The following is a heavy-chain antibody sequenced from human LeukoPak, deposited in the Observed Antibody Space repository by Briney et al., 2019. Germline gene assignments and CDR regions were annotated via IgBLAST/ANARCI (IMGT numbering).Heavy chain of an antibody. CDR2: IYTSGNT. Sequence: SETLSLTCTVSGGSISTGSYCWSWIRQPAGKGLEWIGHIYTSGNTNYNPSLKSRVAMSIDSSKNQFSLKLTSVTAADTATYYCARLEGRRHIVVVSARFSSRYFDFWGPGSLVTVSS. V-gene: IGHV4-61*09. CDR1: GGSISTGSYC. J-gene: IGHJ4*02. CDR3: ARLEGRRHIVVVSARFSSRYFDF. D-gene: IGHD2-21*02.